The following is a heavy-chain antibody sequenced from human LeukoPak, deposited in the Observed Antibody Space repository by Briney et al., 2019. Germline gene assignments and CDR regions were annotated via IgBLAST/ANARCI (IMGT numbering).Heavy chain of an antibody. CDR1: GFTVSSNH. CDR2: IRIGNST. J-gene: IGHJ3*02. Sequence: GGSLRLSCAASGFTVSSNHMNWVRQAPGKGLEWVSIIRIGNSTYYADSVKGRFTISRDNPKNTLYLQMNSLRAEDTAVYYCTRDEWELHAFDIWGQGTVVTVSS. CDR3: TRDEWELHAFDI. V-gene: IGHV3-66*01. D-gene: IGHD1-26*01.